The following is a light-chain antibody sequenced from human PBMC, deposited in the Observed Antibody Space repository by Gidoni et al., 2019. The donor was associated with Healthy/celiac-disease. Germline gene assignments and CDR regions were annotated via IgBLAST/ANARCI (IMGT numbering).Light chain of an antibody. CDR3: QQSYSTPWT. CDR1: QSISSY. V-gene: IGKV1-39*01. CDR2: AAS. J-gene: IGKJ1*01. Sequence: DIQMTQSPSSLSASVGDRVTITCRASQSISSYLNWYQQKPGKAPKLLIYAASSLQSGVPSRFSGSGSGTGFTLTISSLQPEGFATYYCQQSYSTPWTFGQGTKVEIK.